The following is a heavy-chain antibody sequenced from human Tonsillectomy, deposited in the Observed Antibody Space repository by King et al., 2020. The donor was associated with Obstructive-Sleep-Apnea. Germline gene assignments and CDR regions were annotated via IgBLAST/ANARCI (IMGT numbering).Heavy chain of an antibody. Sequence: VQLVESGGGVVQPGRSLRLSCAGSGFIFSSDALDWVRQAPGNGLEWVAFISNSGNNKNYADSVKCRFSISRDNSNNTLYLQMNSLRAEDTAVYYCARGRDYGMDVWGQGTTVTVSS. V-gene: IGHV3-30-3*01. CDR3: ARGRDYGMDV. J-gene: IGHJ6*02. CDR1: GFIFSSDA. CDR2: ISNSGNNK.